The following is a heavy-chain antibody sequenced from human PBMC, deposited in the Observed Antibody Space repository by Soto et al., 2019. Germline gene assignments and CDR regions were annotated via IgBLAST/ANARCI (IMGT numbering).Heavy chain of an antibody. J-gene: IGHJ4*02. CDR1: GITFSSYI. D-gene: IGHD3-3*01. Sequence: GGSLSLSCAASGITFSSYIMNWVRQASGKGLEWVARIRSTANSYATAYAASVKGRFTISRDDSKNTAYLQMNSLKTEDTAVYYCTSMGGQYDFWSGYYNYYFDYWGQGTLVTVSS. CDR3: TSMGGQYDFWSGYYNYYFDY. V-gene: IGHV3-73*01. CDR2: IRSTANSYAT.